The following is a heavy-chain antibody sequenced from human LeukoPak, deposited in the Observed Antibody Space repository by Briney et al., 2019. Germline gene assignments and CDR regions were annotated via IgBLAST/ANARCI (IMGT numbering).Heavy chain of an antibody. CDR3: ARSDSNWYYFYFQH. J-gene: IGHJ1*01. Sequence: KPGGSLRLSCAASGFTFSDYYMNWIRQAPGKGLEWVSYISNTGSTIYYADSVKGRFTISRDNAKNSLYLQMNSLRAEDTAVYYCARSDSNWYYFYFQHWGQGTLVTVSS. D-gene: IGHD6-13*01. V-gene: IGHV3-11*01. CDR1: GFTFSDYY. CDR2: ISNTGSTI.